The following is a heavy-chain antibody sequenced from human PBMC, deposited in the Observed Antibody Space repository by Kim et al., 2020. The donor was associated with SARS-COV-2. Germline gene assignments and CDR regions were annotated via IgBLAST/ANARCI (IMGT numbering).Heavy chain of an antibody. V-gene: IGHV3-48*02. J-gene: IGHJ4*02. CDR2: I. D-gene: IGHD2-21*01. Sequence: IYYADSVKGRFTISRDNAKKSLYLQMHSLRDEDTAVYYCARDPNTAGENYWGQGTLVTVSS. CDR3: ARDPNTAGENY.